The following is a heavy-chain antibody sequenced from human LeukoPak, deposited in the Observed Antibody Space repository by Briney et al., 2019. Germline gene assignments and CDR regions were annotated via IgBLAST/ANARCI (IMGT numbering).Heavy chain of an antibody. Sequence: SQTLSLTCTVSGGSISSGDFYWSWIRQPPEKGLEYIGYIYHSGSTYYNPSLKSRVTISVDTSKNQFSLKLSSVTAADTAVYYCARQRRYCSSTSCYFGYYGLDVWGQGTTVTVSS. CDR1: GGSISSGDFY. V-gene: IGHV4-30-4*01. CDR2: IYHSGST. CDR3: ARQRRYCSSTSCYFGYYGLDV. J-gene: IGHJ6*02. D-gene: IGHD2-2*01.